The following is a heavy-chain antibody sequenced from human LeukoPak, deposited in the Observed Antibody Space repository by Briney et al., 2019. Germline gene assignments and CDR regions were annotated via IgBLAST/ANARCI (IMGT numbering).Heavy chain of an antibody. D-gene: IGHD1-26*01. CDR3: ARDRAWDYLDS. CDR1: GFTLSSHG. V-gene: IGHV3-30*03. Sequence: GGSLRLSCVVSGFTLSSHGMHWVRQAPGKGLEWVAVISYDGGKKSYADSVKGRYTISRDNSKNTLYLQMDSLRVEDTAIYYCARDRAWDYLDSWDQGPLVTVSS. J-gene: IGHJ4*02. CDR2: ISYDGGKK.